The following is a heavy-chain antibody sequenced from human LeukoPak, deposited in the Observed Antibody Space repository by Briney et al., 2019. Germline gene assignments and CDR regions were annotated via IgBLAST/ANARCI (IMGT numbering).Heavy chain of an antibody. Sequence: ASVKVSCKASGYTFTNYHMNWVRQAPGQGLEWMGIINPSGGSTTNAQKFQGRVIMTRDMSTSTVYMELSSLRSEDTAVYYCATQLDIVVVPAAKPADYWGQGTLVTVSS. CDR1: GYTFTNYH. J-gene: IGHJ4*02. D-gene: IGHD2-2*02. V-gene: IGHV1-46*01. CDR3: ATQLDIVVVPAAKPADY. CDR2: INPSGGST.